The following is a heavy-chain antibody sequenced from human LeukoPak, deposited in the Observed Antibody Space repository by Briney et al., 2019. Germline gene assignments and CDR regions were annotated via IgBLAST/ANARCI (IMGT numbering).Heavy chain of an antibody. CDR2: ISYDGSNK. CDR1: GFTFSSYA. Sequence: GRSLRLSCAASGFTFSSYAMHWVRQAPGKGLEWVAVISYDGSNKYYADFVKGRFTISRDNSKNTLYLQMNSLRAEDTAVYYCAREEYSSGWYGLLVYWGQGTLVTVSS. D-gene: IGHD6-19*01. J-gene: IGHJ4*02. V-gene: IGHV3-30-3*01. CDR3: AREEYSSGWYGLLVY.